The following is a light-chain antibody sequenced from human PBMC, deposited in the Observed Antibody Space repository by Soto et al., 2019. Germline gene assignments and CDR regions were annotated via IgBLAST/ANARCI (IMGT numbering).Light chain of an antibody. CDR2: EVS. Sequence: QSALTQPASVSGSPGQSITISCTGTSSDVGGYNYVSWYQQHPGKAPKLMIYEVSNRPSGVSNRFSGSKSGNTASLTISGLQAEDEADYYCETWDSNILVFGGGTKLTVL. V-gene: IGLV2-14*01. CDR3: ETWDSNILV. J-gene: IGLJ2*01. CDR1: SSDVGGYNY.